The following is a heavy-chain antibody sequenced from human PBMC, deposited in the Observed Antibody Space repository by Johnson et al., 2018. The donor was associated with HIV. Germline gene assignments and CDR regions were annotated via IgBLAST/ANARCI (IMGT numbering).Heavy chain of an antibody. CDR1: GFSFSSYA. CDR2: ISGSGSST. Sequence: VQLVESGGGLVQPGGSLRLSCAASGFSFSSYAMSWVRQAPGKGLEWVSAISGSGSSTHYADSVKGRFTISRDNSRNTMYLQMNSLRAEDTAVYYCARLPSGYSRDDLDIWGQGTMVTVSS. V-gene: IGHV3-23*04. D-gene: IGHD5-18*01. J-gene: IGHJ3*02. CDR3: ARLPSGYSRDDLDI.